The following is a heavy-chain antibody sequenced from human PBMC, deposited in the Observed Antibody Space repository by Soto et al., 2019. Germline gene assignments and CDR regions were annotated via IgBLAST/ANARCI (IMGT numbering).Heavy chain of an antibody. CDR1: GYTFTGYY. CDR3: ARDRIRRLEFFDP. D-gene: IGHD3-10*01. Sequence: ASVKVSCKASGYTFTGYYMHWVLQAPGEGLEWMGWINPNSGGTNYAQKFQGWVTMTRDTSTSTAYMELSSLRSDDTAVYYCARDRIRRLEFFDPWGQGTLVTVS. CDR2: INPNSGGT. J-gene: IGHJ5*02. V-gene: IGHV1-2*04.